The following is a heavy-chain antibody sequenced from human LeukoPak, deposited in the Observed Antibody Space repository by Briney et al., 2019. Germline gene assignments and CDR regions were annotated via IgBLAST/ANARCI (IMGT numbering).Heavy chain of an antibody. D-gene: IGHD1-20*01. Sequence: AGGSLRLSCAGSAFTFSNYGMHWVRQAPGKGLEWVALISYDGSNKYYADSVKGRFTISRDNSKNTLYLQMNSLRAEDTAVYYCAEAGNAYNWNPFDRWGQGTLVTVSS. J-gene: IGHJ4*02. V-gene: IGHV3-30*18. CDR1: AFTFSNYG. CDR3: AEAGNAYNWNPFDR. CDR2: ISYDGSNK.